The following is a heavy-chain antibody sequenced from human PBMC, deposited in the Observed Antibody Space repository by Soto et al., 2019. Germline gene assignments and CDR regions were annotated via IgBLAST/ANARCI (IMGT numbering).Heavy chain of an antibody. CDR2: ISSTTNYI. Sequence: GGSLRLSCAASGFTFTRYSMNWVRQAPGKGLEWVSSISSTTNYIYYADSMKGRVTVSRDNAKNAVYLDMNRLSAADTAVYYCVRGPYNYNSRYFDYWGQGTLVTVSS. CDR1: GFTFTRYS. V-gene: IGHV3-21*01. J-gene: IGHJ4*02. D-gene: IGHD1-1*01. CDR3: VRGPYNYNSRYFDY.